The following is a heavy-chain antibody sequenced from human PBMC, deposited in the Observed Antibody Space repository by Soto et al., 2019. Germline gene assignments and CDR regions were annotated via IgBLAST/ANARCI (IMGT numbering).Heavy chain of an antibody. CDR2: IYYSGST. CDR1: GGSISSYY. D-gene: IGHD4-17*01. CDR3: ARVYGNYFDF. V-gene: IGHV4-59*01. J-gene: IGHJ4*02. Sequence: PSETLSLTCTVSGGSISSYYWSWIRQPPGKGLEWIGYIYYSGSTNYNPSLKSRVTISVDTSKNQFSLKLSSVTSADTAVYYCARVYGNYFDFWGQGTLVTVSS.